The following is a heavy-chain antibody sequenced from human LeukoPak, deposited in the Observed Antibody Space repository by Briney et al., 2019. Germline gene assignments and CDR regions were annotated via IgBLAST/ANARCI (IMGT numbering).Heavy chain of an antibody. Sequence: SETLSLTCAVYGGSFSGYYWSWIRQPPGKGLEWIGEINHSGSTNYNPSLKSRVTISVDTSKNQFSLKLSSVTAADTAVYYCARRGYYDSSGYYYLRYYYYYMDVWGKGTTVTISS. J-gene: IGHJ6*03. CDR3: ARRGYYDSSGYYYLRYYYYYMDV. CDR1: GGSFSGYY. V-gene: IGHV4-34*01. CDR2: INHSGST. D-gene: IGHD3-22*01.